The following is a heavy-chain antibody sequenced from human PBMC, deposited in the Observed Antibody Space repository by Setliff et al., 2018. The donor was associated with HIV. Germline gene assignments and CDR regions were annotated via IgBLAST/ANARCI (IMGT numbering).Heavy chain of an antibody. D-gene: IGHD3-22*01. CDR1: GYTFTNYY. Sequence: ASVKVSCKASGYTFTNYYIHWVRQAPGQGLEWMGLINPSGGRTSYAQKFQGRLTMTRDTSRSTVYMELSSLRSEDTAVYYCARDYFDSSAYHYGFGAFDIWGQGIMVTVSS. J-gene: IGHJ3*02. CDR2: INPSGGRT. V-gene: IGHV1-46*01. CDR3: ARDYFDSSAYHYGFGAFDI.